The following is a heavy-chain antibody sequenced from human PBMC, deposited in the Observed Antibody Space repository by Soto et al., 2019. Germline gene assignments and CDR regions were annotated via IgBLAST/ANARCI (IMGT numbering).Heavy chain of an antibody. CDR3: ARESEDLTSNFDY. Sequence: GGSLRLSCTASGFTFTRYSMNWVRQAPGKGLEWVSSISSTTNYIYYGDSMKGRFTISRDNAKNSLYLEMNSLRAEDTAVYYCARESEDLTSNFDYWGQGTLVTVSS. J-gene: IGHJ4*02. CDR1: GFTFTRYS. CDR2: ISSTTNYI. V-gene: IGHV3-21*06.